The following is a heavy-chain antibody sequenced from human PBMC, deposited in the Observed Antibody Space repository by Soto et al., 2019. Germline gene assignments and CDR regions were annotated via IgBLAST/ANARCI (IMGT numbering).Heavy chain of an antibody. Sequence: GGPLRLSCAASGFTFSSYAMSWVRQAPGKGLEWVSAISGSGGSTYYADSVKGRFTISRDNSKNTLYLQMNSLRAEDTAVYYCAKDKVDYGNYYGMDVWGQGTTVTVAS. D-gene: IGHD4-17*01. J-gene: IGHJ6*02. CDR1: GFTFSSYA. V-gene: IGHV3-23*01. CDR3: AKDKVDYGNYYGMDV. CDR2: ISGSGGST.